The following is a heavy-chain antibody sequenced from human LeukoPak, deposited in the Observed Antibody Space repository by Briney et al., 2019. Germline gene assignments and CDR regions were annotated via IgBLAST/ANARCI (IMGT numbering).Heavy chain of an antibody. J-gene: IGHJ4*02. CDR3: AKAGDFYGPGD. Sequence: GGSLRLSCAASGFTFSHYGIHWVRQAPGEGLEWMAVISHDGSKKYYADSVKGRFSMSGDNSNNTLYLHMNSLRVEDTAVYYCAKAGDFYGPGDWGQGTLVTVSS. D-gene: IGHD2/OR15-2a*01. V-gene: IGHV3-30*18. CDR2: ISHDGSKK. CDR1: GFTFSHYG.